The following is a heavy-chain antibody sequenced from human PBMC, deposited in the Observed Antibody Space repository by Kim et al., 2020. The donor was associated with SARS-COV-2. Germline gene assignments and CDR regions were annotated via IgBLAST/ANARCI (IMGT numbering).Heavy chain of an antibody. CDR3: ARDYYDNSGAVVSYYFDY. CDR1: GGSISSYY. V-gene: IGHV4-59*01. D-gene: IGHD3-22*01. J-gene: IGHJ4*02. CDR2: IYYSGST. Sequence: SETLSLTCTVSGGSISSYYWSWIRQPPGKGLEWIGYIYYSGSTNYNPSLKSRVTISVDTSKNQFSLKLSSVTAADTAVYYCARDYYDNSGAVVSYYFDYWGQGTLVTVSS.